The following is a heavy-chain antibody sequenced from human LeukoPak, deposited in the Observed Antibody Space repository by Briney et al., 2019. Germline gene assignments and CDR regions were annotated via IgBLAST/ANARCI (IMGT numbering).Heavy chain of an antibody. CDR2: IFYSGST. Sequence: PSETLSLTCSVSGGSISSHYWSSIRQPPGKGLEWIGYIFYSGSTDYNPSLKSRVTISVDTSKNQFSLKLSSVTAADTAVYYCARGGSWYGYWGQGTLVTVSS. CDR3: ARGGSWYGY. J-gene: IGHJ4*02. D-gene: IGHD6-13*01. CDR1: GGSISSHY. V-gene: IGHV4-59*11.